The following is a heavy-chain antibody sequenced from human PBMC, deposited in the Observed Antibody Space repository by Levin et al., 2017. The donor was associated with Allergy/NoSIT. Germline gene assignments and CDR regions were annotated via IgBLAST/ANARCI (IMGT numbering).Heavy chain of an antibody. Sequence: GGSLRLSCAASGFTFSSYGMHWVRQAPGKGLEWVAVIWYDGSNKYYADSVKGRFTISRDNSKNTLYLQMNSLRAEDTAVYYCARDSVTFGGVIVMVDYWGQGTLVTVSS. V-gene: IGHV3-33*01. J-gene: IGHJ4*02. D-gene: IGHD3-16*02. CDR3: ARDSVTFGGVIVMVDY. CDR1: GFTFSSYG. CDR2: IWYDGSNK.